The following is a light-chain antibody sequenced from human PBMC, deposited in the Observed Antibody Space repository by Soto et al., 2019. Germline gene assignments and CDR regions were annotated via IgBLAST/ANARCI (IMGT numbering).Light chain of an antibody. V-gene: IGKV3-11*01. CDR1: QSVSSY. CDR3: QQRSNSGVT. J-gene: IGKJ4*01. Sequence: EIVMTQSPATLSLSPGERATLSCRASQSVSSYLAWYQQKPGQAPRLLIYDASNRATGIPARFSGSGSGTDFTLTISSLEPEDFAVYYCQQRSNSGVTCGGGTKVDIK. CDR2: DAS.